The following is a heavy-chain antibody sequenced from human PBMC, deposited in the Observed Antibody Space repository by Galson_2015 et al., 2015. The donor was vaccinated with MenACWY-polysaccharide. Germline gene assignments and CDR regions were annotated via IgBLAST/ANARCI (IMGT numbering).Heavy chain of an antibody. Sequence: ETLSLTCSVSGGSLTAYYWAWIRQPAGKGLEWIGCIFYSGSTKYSPSLNSRVTISVDTSNNQFSLKLSSVTAADTAVYYCARSPGGYSSGGQIDSWGQGSLVTVSS. CDR3: ARSPGGYSSGGQIDS. CDR1: GGSLTAYY. V-gene: IGHV4-59*01. D-gene: IGHD5-18*01. CDR2: IFYSGST. J-gene: IGHJ4*02.